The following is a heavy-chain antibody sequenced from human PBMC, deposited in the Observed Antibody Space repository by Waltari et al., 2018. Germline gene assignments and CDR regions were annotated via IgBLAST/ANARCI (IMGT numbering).Heavy chain of an antibody. Sequence: QVLLVQSGAEVMKPGASVKVSCKASGYTFTNYDIYWVRQAAGQGLEWMEWMNPTSGDTHYAQKFQGRVTFTRDTSTSRAFIEMSNLRSDDTAVYYCARARKSFWFDSWGQGTLVAVSS. J-gene: IGHJ5*01. CDR3: ARARKSFWFDS. CDR2: MNPTSGDT. CDR1: GYTFTNYD. V-gene: IGHV1-8*01.